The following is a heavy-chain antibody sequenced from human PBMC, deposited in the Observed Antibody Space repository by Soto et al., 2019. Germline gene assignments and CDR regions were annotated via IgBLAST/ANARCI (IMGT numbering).Heavy chain of an antibody. CDR3: ARDGGPDIALAWLAY. Sequence: QVQLVQSGAEVKKPGSSVKVSCKASGGIFSNYAISWVRQAPGQGLEWIGVIIPIFGIPKFAQKFQDRVTITADESTTTVYMELRSLRPDDTAVYYCARDGGPDIALAWLAYWGQGTLVTVSS. J-gene: IGHJ4*02. CDR2: IIPIFGIP. V-gene: IGHV1-69*01. CDR1: GGIFSNYA. D-gene: IGHD6-19*01.